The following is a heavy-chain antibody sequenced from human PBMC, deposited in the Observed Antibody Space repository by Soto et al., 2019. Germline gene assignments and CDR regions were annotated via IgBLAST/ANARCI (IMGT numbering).Heavy chain of an antibody. CDR3: ARDPSGDGYNSDDAFDI. CDR2: INPNSGGT. V-gene: IGHV1-2*04. D-gene: IGHD5-12*01. J-gene: IGHJ3*02. CDR1: GYTFTGYY. Sequence: ASVKVSCKASGYTFTGYYMHWVRQAPGQGLEWMGWINPNSGGTNYAQKFQGWVTMTRDTSISTAYMELSRLRSDDTAMYYCARDPSGDGYNSDDAFDIWGQGTMVTVSS.